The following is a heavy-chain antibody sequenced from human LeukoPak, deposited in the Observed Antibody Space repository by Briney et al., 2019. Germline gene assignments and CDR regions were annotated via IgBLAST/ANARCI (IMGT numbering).Heavy chain of an antibody. J-gene: IGHJ3*02. Sequence: PSETLSLTRTVSGGSISSYYWSWIRQPPGKGLEWIGYIYYSGSTNYNPSLKSRVTISVDTSKNQFPLKLSSVTAADTAVYYCARDHDTGNAFDIWGQGTMVTVSS. CDR1: GGSISSYY. V-gene: IGHV4-59*01. D-gene: IGHD5-18*01. CDR3: ARDHDTGNAFDI. CDR2: IYYSGST.